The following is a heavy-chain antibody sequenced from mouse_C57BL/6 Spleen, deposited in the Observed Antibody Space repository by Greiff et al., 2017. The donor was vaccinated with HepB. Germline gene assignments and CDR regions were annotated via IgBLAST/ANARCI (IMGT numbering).Heavy chain of an antibody. V-gene: IGHV1-55*01. CDR3: AREVRPDYGNYGGYFDY. CDR2: INPGSGST. D-gene: IGHD2-1*01. Sequence: VQLQQPGAELVKPGASVKMSCKASGYTFTSYWITWVKQSPAQGLEWIGDINPGSGSTNYNEKFKSKATLTVDTSSSPAYMQLSSLTSEDSAVYYCAREVRPDYGNYGGYFDYWGQGTTLTVSS. CDR1: GYTFTSYW. J-gene: IGHJ2*01.